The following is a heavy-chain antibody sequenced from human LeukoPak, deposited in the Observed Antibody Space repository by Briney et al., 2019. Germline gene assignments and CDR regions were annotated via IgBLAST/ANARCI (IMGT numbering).Heavy chain of an antibody. J-gene: IGHJ4*02. CDR3: AKDGEGTTKFHY. CDR1: GFTFSSCA. D-gene: IGHD1-26*01. Sequence: PGGSLRLSCAASGFTFSSCAMSWVRQAPGKGLEWVSAISGSGGSTYYADSVKGRFTISRDNFKNTLYLQMNSLGAEDTAIYYCAKDGEGTTKFHYWGQGTPVTVSS. V-gene: IGHV3-23*01. CDR2: ISGSGGST.